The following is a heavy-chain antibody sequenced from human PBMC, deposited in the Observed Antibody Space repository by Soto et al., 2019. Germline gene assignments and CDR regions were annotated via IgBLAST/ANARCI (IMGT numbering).Heavy chain of an antibody. D-gene: IGHD1-26*01. Sequence: GGSLRLSCAASGFTFNSYGMHWVRRAPGKGLEWISYISSGGSSIYYADSVKGRFTISRDNAKNSLYLQMNSLRAEDTALYFCARSGNYRLDCWGQGTLVTVSS. CDR1: GFTFNSYG. CDR3: ARSGNYRLDC. V-gene: IGHV3-48*01. J-gene: IGHJ4*02. CDR2: ISSGGSSI.